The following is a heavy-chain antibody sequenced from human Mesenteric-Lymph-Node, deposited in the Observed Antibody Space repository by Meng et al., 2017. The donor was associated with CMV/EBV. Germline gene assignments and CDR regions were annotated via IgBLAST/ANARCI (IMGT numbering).Heavy chain of an antibody. CDR3: AREMSTVTTNGMDV. D-gene: IGHD4-17*01. Sequence: GESLKISCAASRFTFSFYGMSWVRQAPGKGLEWVSTISGSGGSTYYADSVKGRFTISRDNSKNTLYLQMNSLRAEDTAVYYCAREMSTVTTNGMDVWGQGTTVTVSS. J-gene: IGHJ6*02. V-gene: IGHV3-23*01. CDR1: RFTFSFYG. CDR2: ISGSGGST.